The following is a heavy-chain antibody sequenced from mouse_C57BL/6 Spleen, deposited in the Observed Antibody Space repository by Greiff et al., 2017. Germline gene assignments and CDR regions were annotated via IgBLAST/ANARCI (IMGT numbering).Heavy chain of an antibody. D-gene: IGHD1-1*01. CDR1: GYTFTSYW. V-gene: IGHV1-53*01. J-gene: IGHJ4*01. Sequence: QVQLQQPGTELVKPGASVKLSCKASGYTFTSYWMHWVKQRPGQGLEWIGNINPSNGGTNYNEKFKSKATLTVDKSSSTAYMQLSSLTSEDSAVXYCARHDSFITAARNAIDYWGQGTTLTVSS. CDR3: ARHDSFITAARNAIDY. CDR2: INPSNGGT.